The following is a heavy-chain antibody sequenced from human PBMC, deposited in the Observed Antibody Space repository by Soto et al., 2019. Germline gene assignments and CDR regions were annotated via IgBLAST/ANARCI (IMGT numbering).Heavy chain of an antibody. J-gene: IGHJ6*02. CDR1: GGSFSGYY. Sequence: SETLSLTCAVYGGSFSGYYWSWIRQPPGKGLEWIGEINHSGSTNYNPSLKSRVTISVDTSKNQFSLKLSSVTAADTAVYYCARGYDYYYYGMDVWGQGTTVTVSS. V-gene: IGHV4-34*01. CDR2: INHSGST. CDR3: ARGYDYYYYGMDV.